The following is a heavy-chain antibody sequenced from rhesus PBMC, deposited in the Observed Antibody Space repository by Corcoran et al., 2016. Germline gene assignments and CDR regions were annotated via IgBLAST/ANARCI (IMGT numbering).Heavy chain of an antibody. CDR3: AKDTVTTLGRQDAFDF. CDR1: GGSISGYYL. D-gene: IGHD4-23*01. CDR2: IYGGSGST. J-gene: IGHJ3*01. V-gene: IGHV4-143*01. Sequence: QVQLQESGPGVVKPSETLSLTCAVSGGSISGYYLWSWIRQPPGKGLEWIGYIYGGSGSTSYNPSLKSRVIISIDPSKNQFALKLSSVTAADTAVYYCAKDTVTTLGRQDAFDFWGQGLRVTVSS.